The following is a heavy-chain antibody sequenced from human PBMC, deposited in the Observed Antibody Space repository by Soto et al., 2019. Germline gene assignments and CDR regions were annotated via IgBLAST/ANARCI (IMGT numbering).Heavy chain of an antibody. D-gene: IGHD2-8*01. V-gene: IGHV3-23*01. CDR3: TKSRRSVLMVYGFGGMDV. J-gene: IGHJ6*02. Sequence: LRLSCAASGFSVSDYAMSWVRQAPGKGLEWVSSISGSGGGTYYGDSVKGRFTLSRDTSQKTLYLQMNNLRGEDTAVYFCTKSRRSVLMVYGFGGMDVWGRGTTVTVSS. CDR2: ISGSGGGT. CDR1: GFSVSDYA.